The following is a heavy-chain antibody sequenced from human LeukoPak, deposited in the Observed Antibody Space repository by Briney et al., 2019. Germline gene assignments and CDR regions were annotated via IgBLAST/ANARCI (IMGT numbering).Heavy chain of an antibody. Sequence: ASVKVSCKASGYTFTSYYMHWVRQAPGQGLEWMGWINPNSGGTNYAQKFQGRVTMTRDTSISTAYMELSRLRSADTAVYYCARKGYSYGGPSTFDYWGQGTLVTVSS. D-gene: IGHD5-18*01. V-gene: IGHV1-2*02. J-gene: IGHJ4*02. CDR3: ARKGYSYGGPSTFDY. CDR1: GYTFTSYY. CDR2: INPNSGGT.